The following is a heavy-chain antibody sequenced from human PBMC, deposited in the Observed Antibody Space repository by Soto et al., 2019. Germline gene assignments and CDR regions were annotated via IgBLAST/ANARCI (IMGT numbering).Heavy chain of an antibody. CDR2: ISNSGHIT. V-gene: IGHV3-23*01. D-gene: IGHD5-12*01. J-gene: IGHJ5*02. Sequence: GGSLRLSCAASGFTLSTYAKKWVRPAPGKGLEWISVISNSGHITFYADSVKGRFTISRDNSKNTLYLQMNNLRADDTAAYYCAKGGPTFLNWFGPWGQGALVTVSS. CDR3: AKGGPTFLNWFGP. CDR1: GFTLSTYA.